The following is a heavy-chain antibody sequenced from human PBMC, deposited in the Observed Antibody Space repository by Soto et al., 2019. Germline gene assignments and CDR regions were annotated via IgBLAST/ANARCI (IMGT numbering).Heavy chain of an antibody. V-gene: IGHV3-23*01. J-gene: IGHJ6*02. D-gene: IGHD1-20*01. CDR2: ISGSGGTT. CDR3: ARLISGKTVGISYYYYGLDV. Sequence: GGSPRLSCAASGFTFSTYAMSWVRQAPGKGLEWVSAISGSGGTTYYADSVKGRFTISRDNSKNTLSVQMNRLRAEDTAVYYCARLISGKTVGISYYYYGLDVWGQGTTVTVS. CDR1: GFTFSTYA.